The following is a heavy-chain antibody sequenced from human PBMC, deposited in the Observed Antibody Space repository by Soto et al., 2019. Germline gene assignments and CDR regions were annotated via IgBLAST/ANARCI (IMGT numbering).Heavy chain of an antibody. CDR1: GFTFSSYW. Sequence: LRLSCAASGFTFSSYWMSWVRQAPGKGLEWVANIKQDGSEKYYVDSVKGRFTISRDNAKNSLYLQMNSLRAEDTAVYYCARDVIQDIVVVVAATGWFDPRGQGTLVTVSS. CDR2: IKQDGSEK. J-gene: IGHJ5*02. CDR3: ARDVIQDIVVVVAATGWFDP. V-gene: IGHV3-7*03. D-gene: IGHD2-15*01.